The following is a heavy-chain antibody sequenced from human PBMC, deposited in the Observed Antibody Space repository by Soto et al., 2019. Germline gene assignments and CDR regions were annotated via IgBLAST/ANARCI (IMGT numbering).Heavy chain of an antibody. CDR3: ARYQIMSNWFDS. V-gene: IGHV4-59*01. J-gene: IGHJ5*01. Sequence: SETLSLTCTVSGGSISSYYWSWIRQPPGKGLEWIGYIYYSGSTNYNPSLKSRVTISVDTSKNQFSLKLSSVTAADTAVYYCARYQIMSNWFDSWGQGTLVTVSS. CDR1: GGSISSYY. CDR2: IYYSGST.